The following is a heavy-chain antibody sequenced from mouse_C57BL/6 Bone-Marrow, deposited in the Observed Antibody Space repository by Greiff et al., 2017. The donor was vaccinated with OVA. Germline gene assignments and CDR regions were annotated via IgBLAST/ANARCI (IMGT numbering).Heavy chain of an antibody. CDR2: IDPISGGT. V-gene: IGHV1-72*01. Sequence: QVQLQQPGAELVKPGASVKLSCKASGYTFTSYWMHWVKQRPGRGLEWIGRIDPISGGTKYNEKFKSKATLTVDEPSSTAYMQLSSLTSEDSAVYYCARSRGWLLDYYAMDYWGQGTSVTVSS. D-gene: IGHD2-3*01. J-gene: IGHJ4*01. CDR3: ARSRGWLLDYYAMDY. CDR1: GYTFTSYW.